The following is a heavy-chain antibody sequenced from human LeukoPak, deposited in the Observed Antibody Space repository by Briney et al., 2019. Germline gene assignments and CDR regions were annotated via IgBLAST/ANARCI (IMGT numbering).Heavy chain of an antibody. V-gene: IGHV5-51*01. Sequence: GESLKISCKVSGYSFTSYWIGWVRQMPGKGLEWMGIIYPGDSDTRYSPSFQGQVTISADRSINTVYLQWSSLKASDTAMYYCAIRAYYDTRGYYYFDYWAQGTLVTVSS. D-gene: IGHD3-22*01. CDR2: IYPGDSDT. CDR1: GYSFTSYW. J-gene: IGHJ4*02. CDR3: AIRAYYDTRGYYYFDY.